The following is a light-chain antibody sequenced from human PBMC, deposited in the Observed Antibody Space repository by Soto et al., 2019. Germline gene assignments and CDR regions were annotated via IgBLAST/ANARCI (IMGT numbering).Light chain of an antibody. CDR3: MQPLQSWT. CDR1: QILLHSNGYNY. CDR2: LGS. J-gene: IGKJ1*01. Sequence: DIVMTQSPLSLSVTPGEPASSSCESSQILLHSNGYNYLDWXXQKPGXXPXXLIYLGSNRASGVPDRFSGSGSGTDFTLKISRLEAEDVGVYYCMQPLQSWTFGQGTKVDIK. V-gene: IGKV2-28*01.